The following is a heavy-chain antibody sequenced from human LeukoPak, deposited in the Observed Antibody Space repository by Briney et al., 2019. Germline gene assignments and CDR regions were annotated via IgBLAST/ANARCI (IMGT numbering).Heavy chain of an antibody. D-gene: IGHD1-26*01. CDR1: GFTFSAYI. CDR2: ISSNSYNI. V-gene: IGHV3-21*01. CDR3: ARWLVGALKPGAFDV. J-gene: IGHJ3*01. Sequence: GGSLRLSCAGSGFTFSAYIMNWVRQAPGKGLEWVSSISSNSYNIYYAVSVRGRFTISRDNAKNSLFLQMNSLRAEDTAVYYCARWLVGALKPGAFDVWGQGTAVIVSS.